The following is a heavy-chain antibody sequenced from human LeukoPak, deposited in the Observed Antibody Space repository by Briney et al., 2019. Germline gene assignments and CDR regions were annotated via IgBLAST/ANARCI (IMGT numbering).Heavy chain of an antibody. CDR3: ARGSGGYVAYYFDY. CDR1: GFTFSSYG. D-gene: IGHD3-16*01. Sequence: GGSLRLSCAASGFTFSSYGRHGLRQAPGKGLEWVAVIWYDGSNKYYADSVKGRFTISRDNSKNALYLQMNILRSDDTAVYYCARGSGGYVAYYFDYWGQGTLVTVSS. V-gene: IGHV3-33*01. J-gene: IGHJ4*02. CDR2: IWYDGSNK.